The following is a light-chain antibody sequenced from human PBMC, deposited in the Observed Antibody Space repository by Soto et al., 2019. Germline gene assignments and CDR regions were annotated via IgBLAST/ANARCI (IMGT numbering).Light chain of an antibody. CDR1: QSISSG. V-gene: IGKV1-5*01. J-gene: IGKJ1*01. CDR3: QQYTNYSPWT. Sequence: DIQMTQSPSNLSASVGERVSITCRASQSISSGLAWYQQKPGKAPKVLIYDASTLERGVPSRFSGGGSGTEFTLTISSLQPEDFATYYCQQYTNYSPWTFGQGTKVEIK. CDR2: DAS.